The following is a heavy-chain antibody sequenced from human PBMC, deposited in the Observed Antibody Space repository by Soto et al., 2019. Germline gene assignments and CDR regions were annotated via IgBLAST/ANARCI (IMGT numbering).Heavy chain of an antibody. CDR2: VSFDSKNK. V-gene: IGHV3-30*18. J-gene: IGHJ6*02. CDR1: GFSFDSYS. Sequence: GGSLRLSCAGSGFSFDSYSMHWVRQAPGKGLEWVTTVSFDSKNKYYIDSVEGRFTISRDNSKNMLYLQMNSLTHEDTAVYYYAKESVEATYSFYGMDVWGPGTTVTVSS. D-gene: IGHD4-4*01. CDR3: AKESVEATYSFYGMDV.